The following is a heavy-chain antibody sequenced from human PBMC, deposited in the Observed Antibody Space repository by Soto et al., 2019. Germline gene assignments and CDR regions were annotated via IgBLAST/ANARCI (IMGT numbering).Heavy chain of an antibody. CDR1: GGSISSYY. CDR3: AREGDYYGRNWFDP. J-gene: IGHJ5*02. CDR2: IYTSGST. V-gene: IGHV4-4*07. D-gene: IGHD3-10*01. Sequence: LSLTCTVSGGSISSYYWSWIRQPAGKGLEWIGRIYTSGSTNYNPSLKSRVTMSVDTSKNQFSLKLSSVTAADTAVYYCAREGDYYGRNWFDPWGQGTLVTSPQ.